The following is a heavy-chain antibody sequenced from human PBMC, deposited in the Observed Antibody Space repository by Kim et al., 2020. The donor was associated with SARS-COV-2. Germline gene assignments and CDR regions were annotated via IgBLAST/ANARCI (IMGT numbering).Heavy chain of an antibody. Sequence: GGSLRLSCAASGFTFSSYAMHWVRQAPGKGLEWVAVISYDGSNKYYADSVKGRFTISRDNSKNTLYLQMNSLRAEDTAVYYCASGEYKGSVGGVLDYWGQGTLVTVSA. D-gene: IGHD3-10*01. CDR3: ASGEYKGSVGGVLDY. CDR1: GFTFSSYA. J-gene: IGHJ4*02. CDR2: ISYDGSNK. V-gene: IGHV3-30*04.